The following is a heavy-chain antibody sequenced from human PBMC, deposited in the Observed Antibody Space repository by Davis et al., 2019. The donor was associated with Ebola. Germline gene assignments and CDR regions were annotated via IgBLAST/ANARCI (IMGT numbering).Heavy chain of an antibody. CDR3: ARDRRLLWFREYYYYGMDV. CDR1: GLTFSSYW. D-gene: IGHD3-10*01. Sequence: HTGGSLRLSCAASGLTFSSYWMHWVRQAPGKGLVWVSRINSDGSSTSYADSVKGRFTISRDNAKNTLNLQMNSLRAEDTAVYYCARDRRLLWFREYYYYGMDVWGQGTTVTVSS. J-gene: IGHJ6*02. V-gene: IGHV3-74*01. CDR2: INSDGSST.